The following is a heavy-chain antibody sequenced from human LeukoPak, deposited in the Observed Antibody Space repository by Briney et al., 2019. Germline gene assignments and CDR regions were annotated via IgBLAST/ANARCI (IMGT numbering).Heavy chain of an antibody. CDR2: IKSNGSST. D-gene: IGHD3-3*01. CDR3: ARLREIPVFGVVTKSTSYFDY. Sequence: GGSLRLSCAASGFTFSSYWMHWVRQAPGKGLMWVSRIKSNGSSTTYADAVKGRFTISRDNAKNTLYLQMNSLRAEDTAVYYCARLREIPVFGVVTKSTSYFDYWGQGTLVTVSS. V-gene: IGHV3-74*01. CDR1: GFTFSSYW. J-gene: IGHJ4*02.